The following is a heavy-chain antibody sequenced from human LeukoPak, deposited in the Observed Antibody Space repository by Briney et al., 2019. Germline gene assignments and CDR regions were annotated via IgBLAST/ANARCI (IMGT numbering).Heavy chain of an antibody. V-gene: IGHV5-51*01. Sequence: GESLKVSCKGSGYSFTSYWIGWVRPMPGKGLEWMGIIYPGDSDTRDSPAFQGQVTISADESISTAYPQWGSLKASDTAMYYCASAGDSSGYYYFSAFDIWGQGTMVTVSS. CDR2: IYPGDSDT. J-gene: IGHJ3*02. CDR1: GYSFTSYW. D-gene: IGHD3-22*01. CDR3: ASAGDSSGYYYFSAFDI.